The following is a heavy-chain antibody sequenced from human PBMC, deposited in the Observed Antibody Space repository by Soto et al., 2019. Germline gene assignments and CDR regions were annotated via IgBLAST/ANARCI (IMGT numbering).Heavy chain of an antibody. D-gene: IGHD3-10*01. CDR2: INAATGDT. J-gene: IGHJ4*02. CDR1: GYTLTSKA. V-gene: IGHV1-3*01. CDR3: ARARTYYFGSGLDS. Sequence: QVQLVQSGAEVKKPGASVTVSCKASGYTLTSKAMHWVRQAPGQRLEWMGWINAATGDTNYSEKFQGRVTISRDTYANTTSMELSSLRSEDTAVYYCARARTYYFGSGLDSWGQGTLVTVSS.